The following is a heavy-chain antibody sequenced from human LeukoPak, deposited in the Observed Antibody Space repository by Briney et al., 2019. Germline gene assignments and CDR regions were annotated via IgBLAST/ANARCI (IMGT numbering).Heavy chain of an antibody. D-gene: IGHD5-18*01. Sequence: VASVTVSCTASGYTFTGYYMHWVRQAPGQGLEWMGRINPNSGGTNYAQKFQGRVTMTRDTSISTAYMELSRLRSDDTAVYYCARERGGRIRGYSYGIDYWGQGTLVTVSS. V-gene: IGHV1-2*06. CDR1: GYTFTGYY. CDR3: ARERGGRIRGYSYGIDY. CDR2: INPNSGGT. J-gene: IGHJ4*02.